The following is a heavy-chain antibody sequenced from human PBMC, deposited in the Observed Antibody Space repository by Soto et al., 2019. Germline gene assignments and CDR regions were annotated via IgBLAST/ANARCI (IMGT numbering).Heavy chain of an antibody. V-gene: IGHV3-30*03. CDR1: GFTFSSYG. Sequence: GGSLRLSCAASGFTFSSYGMHWVRQAPGKGLEWVAVISYDGSNKYYADSVKGRFTISRDNSKNTLYLQMNSLRAEDTAVYYCAFGGVSRGQGTLVTVSS. J-gene: IGHJ4*02. CDR2: ISYDGSNK. CDR3: AFGGVS. D-gene: IGHD2-15*01.